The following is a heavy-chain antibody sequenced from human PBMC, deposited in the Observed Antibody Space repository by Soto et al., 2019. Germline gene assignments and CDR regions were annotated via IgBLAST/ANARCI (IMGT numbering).Heavy chain of an antibody. CDR3: ARGEYTYGYAY. CDR1: GFSLGRYW. J-gene: IGHJ4*02. D-gene: IGHD5-18*01. V-gene: IGHV3-7*01. CDR2: IRNDGSEK. Sequence: PGGSLRLSCAASGFSLGRYWMTWVRQGPGKGLEWVANIRNDGSEKNYVDSVKGRFSISRDNAKNSLFLQMNSLRVEDTAVYYCARGEYTYGYAYWGKGSLVPGSS.